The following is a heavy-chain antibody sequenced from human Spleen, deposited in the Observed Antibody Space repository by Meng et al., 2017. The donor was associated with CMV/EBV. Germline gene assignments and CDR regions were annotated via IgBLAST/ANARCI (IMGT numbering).Heavy chain of an antibody. D-gene: IGHD3-16*02. CDR3: ARERDRRWWFDP. J-gene: IGHJ5*02. Sequence: CKASGYTFTSYGISWVRQAPGQGLEWMGWISAYNGNTNYAQKLQGRVTMTTDTSTSTAYMELRSLRSDDTAVYYCARERDRRWWFDPWRQGTLVTVSS. V-gene: IGHV1-18*01. CDR2: ISAYNGNT. CDR1: GYTFTSYG.